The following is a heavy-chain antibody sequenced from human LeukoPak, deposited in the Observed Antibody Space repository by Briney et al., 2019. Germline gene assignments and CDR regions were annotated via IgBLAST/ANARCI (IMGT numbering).Heavy chain of an antibody. Sequence: ASVKVSCKASGHTFTSYAMHWVRQAPGQRLEWMGWINAGNGNTKYSQKFQGRVTITRDTSASTAYMELSSLRSEDTAVYYCARLDSSGYYYFDYWGQGTLVTVSS. CDR1: GHTFTSYA. D-gene: IGHD6-19*01. V-gene: IGHV1-3*01. CDR3: ARLDSSGYYYFDY. CDR2: INAGNGNT. J-gene: IGHJ4*02.